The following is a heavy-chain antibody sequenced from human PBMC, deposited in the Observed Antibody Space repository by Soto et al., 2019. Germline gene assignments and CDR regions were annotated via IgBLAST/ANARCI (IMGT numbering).Heavy chain of an antibody. CDR1: GFTFSNYE. CDR3: ARRGYGSRWPNVYMDV. CDR2: ISNNGAHT. D-gene: IGHD6-13*01. V-gene: IGHV3-64*01. J-gene: IGHJ6*03. Sequence: EAQLVESGGGLVQPGGSLRLSCAASGFTFSNYEMHWVRQAPGKGLEYVSGISNNGAHTDYAKSVKGRFTISRDNSENTLYLQMGSLRAEDMALDDCARRGYGSRWPNVYMDVWGKGTTVTVSS.